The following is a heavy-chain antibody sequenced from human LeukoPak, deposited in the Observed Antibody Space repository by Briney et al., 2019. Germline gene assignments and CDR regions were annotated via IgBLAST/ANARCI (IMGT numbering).Heavy chain of an antibody. CDR2: ISYDGSNK. V-gene: IGHV3-30*04. CDR1: GFTFNSYA. Sequence: GRSLRLSCAASGFTFNSYAIHWVRQAPGKGLEWVAVISYDGSNKYYADSVKGRFTISRDNSKNTLYLQMNSLRAEDTAVYYCARDRASIAAALDYWGQGTLVTVSS. D-gene: IGHD6-13*01. J-gene: IGHJ4*02. CDR3: ARDRASIAAALDY.